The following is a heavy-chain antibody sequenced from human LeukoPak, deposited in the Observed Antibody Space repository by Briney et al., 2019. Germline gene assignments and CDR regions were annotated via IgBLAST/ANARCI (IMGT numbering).Heavy chain of an antibody. D-gene: IGHD3-22*01. CDR3: ARSGYYDSSGYTFYDAFDI. CDR2: IIPIFGTA. J-gene: IGHJ3*02. CDR1: GGTFSSYA. Sequence: ASVKVSCKASGGTFSSYAISWVRQAPGQGLEWMGGIIPIFGTANYAQKFQGRVTITTDESTSTAYMELSSLRSEDTAVYYCARSGYYDSSGYTFYDAFDIWGQGTMVIVSS. V-gene: IGHV1-69*05.